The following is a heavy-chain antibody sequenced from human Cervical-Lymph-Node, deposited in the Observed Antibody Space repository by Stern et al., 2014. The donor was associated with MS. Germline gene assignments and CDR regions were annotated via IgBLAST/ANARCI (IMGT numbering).Heavy chain of an antibody. Sequence: QLQLQESGPGLVKPSETLSLTCTVSGGAVSDYYWTWIRQRPGKGLEWLGYISDTGTTNYNPSLHSRVTITLDTSQNQVSLRLRSVTAEDTAVYYCARDPSTTASDWFFDLWGRGSLVTVSS. CDR2: ISDTGTT. V-gene: IGHV4-59*02. J-gene: IGHJ2*01. D-gene: IGHD2-21*02. CDR1: GGAVSDYY. CDR3: ARDPSTTASDWFFDL.